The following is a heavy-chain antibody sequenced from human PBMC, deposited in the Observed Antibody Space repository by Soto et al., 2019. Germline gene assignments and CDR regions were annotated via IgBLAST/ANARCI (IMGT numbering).Heavy chain of an antibody. V-gene: IGHV3-30-3*01. CDR1: GFTFSSYA. CDR2: ISYDGSNK. CDR3: SRELGYCISTSCKRDYYYYGMDV. Sequence: GGSLRLSCAASGFTFSSYAIHWVRHAPGKWLEWVAVISYDGSNKYYADSVKGRFTISRDNSKNTLYLQMNSLRAEDTAVYYCSRELGYCISTSCKRDYYYYGMDVWGKGTTVTVSS. J-gene: IGHJ6*04. D-gene: IGHD2-2*01.